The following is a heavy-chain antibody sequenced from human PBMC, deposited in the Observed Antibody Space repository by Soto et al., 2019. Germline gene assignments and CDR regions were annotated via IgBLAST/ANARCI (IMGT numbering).Heavy chain of an antibody. V-gene: IGHV3-23*01. CDR3: AREGGDLDYFDY. CDR1: GFTFSSYP. D-gene: IGHD3-16*01. CDR2: ISGSGGYT. Sequence: PGGTLRLSCAASGFTFSSYPLSWVRQTPGKGLEWFSGISGSGGYTYCADSVKGRFTLSRDNSKNTLYLQMNSLRDEDTAVYDCAREGGDLDYFDYWGQGTLVSVAS. J-gene: IGHJ4*02.